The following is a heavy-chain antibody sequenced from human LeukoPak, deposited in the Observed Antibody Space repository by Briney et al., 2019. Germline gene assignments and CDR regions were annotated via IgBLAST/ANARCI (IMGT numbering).Heavy chain of an antibody. V-gene: IGHV5-51*01. D-gene: IGHD2-21*02. J-gene: IGHJ4*02. CDR2: ISPGDSAT. CDR3: ARTYCGSDCYYSYFDY. CDR1: GYSFTTYW. Sequence: GESLKICCKCSGYSFTTYWIGWVRQMPGKGVEWMGIISPGDSATRYSPSFQGQVTISADKSISTAYLQWSSLKASDNAMYYCARTYCGSDCYYSYFDYWGQRTLVTVSS.